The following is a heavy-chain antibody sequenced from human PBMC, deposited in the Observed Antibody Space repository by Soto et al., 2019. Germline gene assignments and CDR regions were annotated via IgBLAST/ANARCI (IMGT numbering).Heavy chain of an antibody. J-gene: IGHJ4*02. CDR2: VNPSGGHT. V-gene: IGHV1-46*01. Sequence: QVQLMQSGAEVKKPGASVKVSCKASGDTFSDYYIHWVRQAPGQGLEWMGTVNPSGGHTTYSQHFLGRVTMTRDTSTSTLHMELTSLTSEDTAVYYCARGGHVVVVTAALDYWGQGTLVPVSS. D-gene: IGHD2-21*02. CDR3: ARGGHVVVVTAALDY. CDR1: GDTFSDYY.